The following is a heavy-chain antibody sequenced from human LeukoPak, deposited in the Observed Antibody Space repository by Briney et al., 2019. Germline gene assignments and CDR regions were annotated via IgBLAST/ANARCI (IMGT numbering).Heavy chain of an antibody. J-gene: IGHJ6*03. V-gene: IGHV1-18*01. Sequence: ASVKVSCKASGYTFTSYGISWVRQAPGQGLEWMGWISAYNGNTNYAQKLQGRVTMTTDTSTSTAYMELRSLRSDDTAVYYCARTFSSGWYVIGGYYYMDVWGKGTTVTVSS. CDR3: ARTFSSGWYVIGGYYYMDV. CDR1: GYTFTSYG. CDR2: ISAYNGNT. D-gene: IGHD6-19*01.